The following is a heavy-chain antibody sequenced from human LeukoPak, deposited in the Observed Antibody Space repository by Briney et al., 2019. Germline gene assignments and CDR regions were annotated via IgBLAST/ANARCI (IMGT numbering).Heavy chain of an antibody. V-gene: IGHV3-30*04. CDR2: ISSDGNNK. CDR1: GFTFSSYA. Sequence: GGALRLSCAASGFTFSSYALHWVRPAPGKGLEGVAVISSDGNNKYNADSVKGRFTISRDNSKNTVYLQMNSLRAEDTAVYYCARDKDIAAAVYYFDYWGQGTLVTVSS. CDR3: ARDKDIAAAVYYFDY. D-gene: IGHD6-13*01. J-gene: IGHJ4*02.